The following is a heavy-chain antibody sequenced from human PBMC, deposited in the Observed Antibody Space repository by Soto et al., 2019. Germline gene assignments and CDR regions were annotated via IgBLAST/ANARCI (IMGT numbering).Heavy chain of an antibody. V-gene: IGHV1-18*04. Sequence: QVQLVQSGAEVKKPGASVKVSCKASGYTFTSYGVSWVRQAPGQGLEWMGWISGYNGNTNYAQKLQGRVTMTTDTPTSTAYMEVRSLRSDDTAVYYCARAGKYYYGSGSPYYYGMDVWGQGITVTVSS. J-gene: IGHJ6*02. CDR2: ISGYNGNT. CDR3: ARAGKYYYGSGSPYYYGMDV. CDR1: GYTFTSYG. D-gene: IGHD3-10*01.